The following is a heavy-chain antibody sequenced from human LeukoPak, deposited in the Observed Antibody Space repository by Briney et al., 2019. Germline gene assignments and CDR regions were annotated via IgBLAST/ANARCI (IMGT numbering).Heavy chain of an antibody. D-gene: IGHD3-9*01. CDR1: GYTFTSYD. CDR2: ISAYNGNT. V-gene: IGHV1-18*01. J-gene: IGHJ4*02. Sequence: GASVKVSCKASGYTFTSYDINWVRQAPGQGLEWMGWISAYNGNTKYAQRLQGRVTMTTDTSTTTAYVELRSLRSDDTAVYYCARDLLQYFDWLTMAGYWGQGTLVSVSS. CDR3: ARDLLQYFDWLTMAGY.